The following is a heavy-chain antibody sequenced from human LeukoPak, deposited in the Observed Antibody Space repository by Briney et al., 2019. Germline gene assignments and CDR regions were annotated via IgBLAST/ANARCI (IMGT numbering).Heavy chain of an antibody. V-gene: IGHV4-34*01. J-gene: IGHJ4*02. CDR1: GGSFSGYY. Sequence: SETLSLTCAVYGGSFSGYYRSWIRQPPGKGLEWIGEINHSGSTNYNPSLKSRVTISVDTSKNQFSLKLSSVTAADTAVYYCARVGGTTVVTRNYFDYWGQGTLVTVSS. CDR3: ARVGGTTVVTRNYFDY. D-gene: IGHD4-23*01. CDR2: INHSGST.